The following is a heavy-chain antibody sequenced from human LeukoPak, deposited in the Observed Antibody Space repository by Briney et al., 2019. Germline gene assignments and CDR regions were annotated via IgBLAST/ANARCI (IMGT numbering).Heavy chain of an antibody. V-gene: IGHV3-21*01. CDR1: GFTFSSYS. J-gene: IGHJ4*02. CDR3: ARGAIGTIFGSYDY. Sequence: KPGGSLRLSCAASGFTFSSYSMNWGRQAPGKGLEGVSSISSSSSYIYYADSVKGRFTISRDNAKNSLYLQMNSLRAEDTAVYYCARGAIGTIFGSYDYWGQGTLVTVSS. CDR2: ISSSSSYI. D-gene: IGHD3-3*01.